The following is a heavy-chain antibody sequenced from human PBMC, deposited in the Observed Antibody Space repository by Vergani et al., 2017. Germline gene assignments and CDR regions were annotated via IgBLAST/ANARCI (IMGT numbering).Heavy chain of an antibody. V-gene: IGHV3-30*03. J-gene: IGHJ1*01. Sequence: VQLVESGGDLVQPGRSLRLSCQTSGFNFGEYGVSWVRQAPGKGLEWVAVISYDGTQKYYADSVKGRFTISRDNSKSTLYLQMNSLRTEDTAVYYCATKSCGTPGCQIGYFREWGQGTLVTVSS. D-gene: IGHD1-1*01. CDR3: ATKSCGTPGCQIGYFRE. CDR1: GFNFGEYG. CDR2: ISYDGTQK.